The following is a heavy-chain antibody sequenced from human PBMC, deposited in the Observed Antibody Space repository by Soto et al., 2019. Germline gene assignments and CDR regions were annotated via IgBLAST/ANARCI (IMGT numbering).Heavy chain of an antibody. Sequence: QVHLVQSGAEVKKPGASVKVSCQASGYAFTTYGITWVRQAPGQGLEWMGWISAHNGNTNYAQKRQGRVTVTRDTSTSTAYMEMRSLRSDDTDVYACARGRYGDYWGQGARVTVSS. D-gene: IGHD1-1*01. CDR3: ARGRYGDY. J-gene: IGHJ4*02. V-gene: IGHV1-18*01. CDR2: ISAHNGNT. CDR1: GYAFTTYG.